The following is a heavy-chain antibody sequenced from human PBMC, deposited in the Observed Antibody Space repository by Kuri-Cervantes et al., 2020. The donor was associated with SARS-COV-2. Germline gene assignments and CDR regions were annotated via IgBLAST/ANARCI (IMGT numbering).Heavy chain of an antibody. CDR1: GFTFSSYA. J-gene: IGHJ4*02. CDR3: ARPTFDY. V-gene: IGHV3-30-3*01. CDR2: ISYDGSNK. Sequence: LSLTCAASGFTFSSYAMHWVRQAPGKGLEWVAVISYDGSNKYYADSVKGRFTISRDNSRKVVYLHMNSLRDEDTAVYYCARPTFDYWGQGTLVTVSS.